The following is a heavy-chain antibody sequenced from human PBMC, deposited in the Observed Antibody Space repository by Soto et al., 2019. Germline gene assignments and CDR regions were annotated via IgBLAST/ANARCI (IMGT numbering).Heavy chain of an antibody. J-gene: IGHJ4*02. Sequence: GGSLRLSCAASGFTFSSYAMSWVRQAPGKGLEWVSAISGSGGSTYYADSVKGRFTISRDNSKNTLYLQMNSLRAEDTAVYYCAKGADSWAMITFGGVIVFDYWGQGTLVTVSS. D-gene: IGHD3-16*02. CDR3: AKGADSWAMITFGGVIVFDY. V-gene: IGHV3-23*01. CDR2: ISGSGGST. CDR1: GFTFSSYA.